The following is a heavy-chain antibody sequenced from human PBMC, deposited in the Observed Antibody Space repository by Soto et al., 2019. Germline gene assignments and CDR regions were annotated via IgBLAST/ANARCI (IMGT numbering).Heavy chain of an antibody. CDR2: IYSGGYT. J-gene: IGHJ4*02. V-gene: IGHV3-53*01. Sequence: EVQLVESGGGLIQPGGSLRLSCAVSGFTVSNNYMSWVRQAPGKGLGGVSVIYSGGYTAYGDSVKGRFTISRDKSKHTPYPQMKRQRPAAPAGDDGAPRPGGGGYGGQGTLVTVSS. CDR1: GFTVSNNY. D-gene: IGHD3-10*01. CDR3: APRPGGGGY.